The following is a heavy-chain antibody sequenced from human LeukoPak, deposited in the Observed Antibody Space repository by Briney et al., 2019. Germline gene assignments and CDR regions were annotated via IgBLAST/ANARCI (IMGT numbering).Heavy chain of an antibody. CDR2: ISGSGGST. D-gene: IGHD4-23*01. CDR1: GFTFSSYA. J-gene: IGHJ3*01. Sequence: GGSLRLSCAASGFTFSSYAMSWVRQAPGKGLEWVSAISGSGGSTYYADSVKGRFSISRDNSKNTLYMQMNSLRPEDTAVYYCARTKYGGNDDAFDVWGQGTLVTVSS. V-gene: IGHV3-23*01. CDR3: ARTKYGGNDDAFDV.